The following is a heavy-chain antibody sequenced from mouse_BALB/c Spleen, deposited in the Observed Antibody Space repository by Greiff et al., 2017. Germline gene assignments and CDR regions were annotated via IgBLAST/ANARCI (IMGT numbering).Heavy chain of an antibody. Sequence: EVQRVESGGGLVQPGGSRKLSCAASGFTFSDYGMAWVRQAPGKGPEWVAFISNLAYSIYYADTVTGRFTISRENAKNTLYLEMSSLRSEDTAMYYCARALYSTYAMDYWGQGTSVTVSS. J-gene: IGHJ4*01. D-gene: IGHD1-1*01. CDR3: ARALYSTYAMDY. CDR2: ISNLAYSI. CDR1: GFTFSDYG. V-gene: IGHV5-15*02.